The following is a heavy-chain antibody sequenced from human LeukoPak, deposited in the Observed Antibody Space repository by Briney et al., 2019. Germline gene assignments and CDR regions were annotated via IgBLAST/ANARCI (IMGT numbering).Heavy chain of an antibody. D-gene: IGHD6-6*01. Sequence: SVKVSCKASGGTFSSYAISWVRQAPGQGLEWMGGIIPIFGTANYAQKFQGRVTITADESTSTAYMELSSLRSEDTAVYYCARQAAAARPYYYYMDVWGKGTTVTVSS. CDR2: IIPIFGTA. J-gene: IGHJ6*03. CDR3: ARQAAAARPYYYYMDV. CDR1: GGTFSSYA. V-gene: IGHV1-69*13.